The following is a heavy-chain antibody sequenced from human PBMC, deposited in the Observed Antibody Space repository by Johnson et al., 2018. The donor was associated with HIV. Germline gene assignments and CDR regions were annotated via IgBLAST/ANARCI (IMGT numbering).Heavy chain of an antibody. CDR1: GFTFSSYA. CDR3: TTDLPYCSGHDCYNAYDL. D-gene: IGHD2-15*01. Sequence: VQLVESGGGLVQPGGSLRLSCAASGFTFSSYAMSWVRQAPGKGLEWVGRIKSKRDGGAIDYAAPVKGRFTISRDDTKATLYLEMNSRKTEDTGVDYCTTDLPYCSGHDCYNAYDLWGQGTMVIVSS. V-gene: IGHV3-15*01. CDR2: IKSKRDGGAI. J-gene: IGHJ3*01.